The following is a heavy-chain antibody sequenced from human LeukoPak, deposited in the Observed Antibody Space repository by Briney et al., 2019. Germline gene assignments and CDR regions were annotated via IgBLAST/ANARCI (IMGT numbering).Heavy chain of an antibody. CDR1: AGSISSSSYY. Sequence: SETLSLTCTVSAGSISSSSYYWGWIRQPPGKGLEWIGSIYYSGSTYYNPSLKSRVTISVDTSKNQFSLKLSSVTAADTAVYYCASGPYSSGWWGAFDIWGQGTMVTVSS. J-gene: IGHJ3*02. CDR3: ASGPYSSGWWGAFDI. D-gene: IGHD6-19*01. CDR2: IYYSGST. V-gene: IGHV4-39*01.